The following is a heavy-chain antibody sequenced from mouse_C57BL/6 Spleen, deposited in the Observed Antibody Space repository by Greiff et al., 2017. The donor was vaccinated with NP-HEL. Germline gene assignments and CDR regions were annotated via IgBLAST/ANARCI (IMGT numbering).Heavy chain of an antibody. J-gene: IGHJ1*03. CDR1: GYTFTSYW. CDR2: IYPASGRT. CDR3: ARDSYVSRWYFDV. Sequence: QVQLQQPGAELVKPGSSVKMSCKASGYTFTSYWITWVKQRPGQGLEWIGNIYPASGRTNYNEKFKNKATLTVDTSSSTAYMQLSSLTSEDSAVXNCARDSYVSRWYFDVWGTGTTVTVSS. D-gene: IGHD1-1*01. V-gene: IGHV1-55*01.